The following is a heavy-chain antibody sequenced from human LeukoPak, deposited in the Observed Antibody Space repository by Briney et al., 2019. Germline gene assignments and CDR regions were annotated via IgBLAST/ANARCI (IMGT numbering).Heavy chain of an antibody. CDR2: IIGDGTRT. D-gene: IGHD1-26*01. CDR3: ARDHRELRSGFDP. CDR1: GFSFSYYW. Sequence: GGSLRLSCAASGFSFSYYWMHWVRQGSGKGPVWVSRIIGDGTRTDYADSVKGRFTISRDNAKSTLYLQMNSLTVEDTAVYYCARDHRELRSGFDPWGQGTLVTVSS. V-gene: IGHV3-74*01. J-gene: IGHJ5*02.